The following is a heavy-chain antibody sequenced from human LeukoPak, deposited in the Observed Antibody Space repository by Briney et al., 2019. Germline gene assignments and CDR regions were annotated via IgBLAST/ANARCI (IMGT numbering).Heavy chain of an antibody. CDR1: GYTFTSYG. D-gene: IGHD3-10*01. CDR2: VSACNGNT. V-gene: IGHV1-18*01. Sequence: ASVKVSCKASGYTFTSYGISWVRQAPGQGLEWMGWVSACNGNTNYAQKLQGRVTMTTDTSTSTAYMELRSLRSDGTAVYYCARRGYRSGSYYTIDYWGQGTLVTVSS. J-gene: IGHJ4*02. CDR3: ARRGYRSGSYYTIDY.